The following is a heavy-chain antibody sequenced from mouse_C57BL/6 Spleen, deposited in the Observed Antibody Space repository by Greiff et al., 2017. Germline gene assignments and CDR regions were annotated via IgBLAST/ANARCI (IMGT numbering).Heavy chain of an antibody. Sequence: VQLQQSGPELVKPGASVKMSCKASGYTFTDYNMHWVKQSHGKSLEWIGYINPNNGGTSYNQKFKGKATLTVNKSSSTAYMELRSLTSEGSAVYYCAREGGGSSYRGGYYFDYWGQGTTLTVSS. D-gene: IGHD1-1*01. J-gene: IGHJ2*01. V-gene: IGHV1-22*01. CDR2: INPNNGGT. CDR1: GYTFTDYN. CDR3: AREGGGSSYRGGYYFDY.